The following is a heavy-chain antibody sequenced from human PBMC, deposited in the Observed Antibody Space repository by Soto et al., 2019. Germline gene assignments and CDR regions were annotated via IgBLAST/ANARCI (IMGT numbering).Heavy chain of an antibody. CDR1: GYTFTSYG. CDR2: ISAYNGNT. J-gene: IGHJ4*02. Sequence: GAEVKKPGASVKVSCKASGYTFTSYGISWVRQAPGQGLEWMGWISAYNGNTNYAQKLQGRVTMTTDTSTSTAYMELRSLSSDDTAVYYCARDDYYGSGSYYPFDYWGQGTLVTVSS. CDR3: ARDDYYGSGSYYPFDY. V-gene: IGHV1-18*01. D-gene: IGHD3-10*01.